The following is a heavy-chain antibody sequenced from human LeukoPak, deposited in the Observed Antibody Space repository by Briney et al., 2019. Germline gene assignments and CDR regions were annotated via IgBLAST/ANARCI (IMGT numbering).Heavy chain of an antibody. D-gene: IGHD2-2*01. J-gene: IGHJ6*03. CDR1: GFTFSSYS. Sequence: GGSLRLSCAASGFTFSSYSMNWVRQAPGKGLEWVSSISSSSSYIYYADSVKGRFTISRDNAKNSLYLQMNSLRAEDTAVYYCAREASYCSSTSCYLGVYYYYMDVWGKGTTVTVSS. V-gene: IGHV3-21*01. CDR3: AREASYCSSTSCYLGVYYYYMDV. CDR2: ISSSSSYI.